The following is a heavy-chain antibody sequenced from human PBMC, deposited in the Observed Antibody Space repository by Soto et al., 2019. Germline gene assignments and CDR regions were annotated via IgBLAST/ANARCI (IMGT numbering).Heavy chain of an antibody. CDR3: ARSYYEPGWGNYRQHPDS. V-gene: IGHV1-18*01. CDR1: GSTFSNYH. CDR2: ISTNNGNT. D-gene: IGHD3-16*02. J-gene: IGHJ1*01. Sequence: ASVKVSCKASGSTFSNYHFIWVRQAPGQGLEWMGWISTNNGNTVYAPKLQGRVTLTTDTSTSTAYMEMRSLRSDDTAVYYCARSYYEPGWGNYRQHPDSCGQGTSDPVSS.